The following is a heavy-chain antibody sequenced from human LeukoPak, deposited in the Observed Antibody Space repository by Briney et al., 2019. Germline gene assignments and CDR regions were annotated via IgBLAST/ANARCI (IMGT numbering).Heavy chain of an antibody. Sequence: ASVKVSCKASGYTFTSYGISWVRQAPGQGLEWMGRIIPILGIANYAQKFQGRVTITADKSTSTAYMELSSLRSEDTAVYYCARLGYCSGGSCYSIDYWGQGTLVTVSS. D-gene: IGHD2-15*01. CDR1: GYTFTSYG. J-gene: IGHJ4*02. V-gene: IGHV1-69*04. CDR2: IIPILGIA. CDR3: ARLGYCSGGSCYSIDY.